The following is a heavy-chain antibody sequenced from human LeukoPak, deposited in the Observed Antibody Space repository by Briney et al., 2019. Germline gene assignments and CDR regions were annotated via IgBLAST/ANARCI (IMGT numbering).Heavy chain of an antibody. J-gene: IGHJ4*02. CDR1: GGTFSSYA. D-gene: IGHD3-3*01. Sequence: AASVKVSCKASGGTFSSYAISWVRQAPGQGLEWMGGIIPIFGTANYAQKFQGRVTITADESTSTAYMELSSLRSEDTAVYYCARQRQSITIFGVVISEVDYWGQGTLVTVSS. V-gene: IGHV1-69*13. CDR3: ARQRQSITIFGVVISEVDY. CDR2: IIPIFGTA.